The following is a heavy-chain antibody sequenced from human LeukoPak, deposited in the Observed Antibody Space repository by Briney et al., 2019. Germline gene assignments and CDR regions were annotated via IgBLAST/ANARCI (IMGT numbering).Heavy chain of an antibody. J-gene: IGHJ5*02. CDR2: IYPGDSDT. D-gene: IGHD1-26*01. Sequence: GESLKISCKGSGYSFTSYWIGWVRQMPGKGLEWTGIIYPGDSDTRYSPSFQGQVTISADKSISTAYLQWSSLKASNTAMYYCARHVSWELLSWFDPWGQGTLVTVSS. CDR3: ARHVSWELLSWFDP. CDR1: GYSFTSYW. V-gene: IGHV5-51*01.